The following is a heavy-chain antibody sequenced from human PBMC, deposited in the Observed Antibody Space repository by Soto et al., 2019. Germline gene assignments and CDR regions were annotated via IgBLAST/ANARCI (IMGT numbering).Heavy chain of an antibody. CDR2: INPNSGGT. Sequence: GASVKVSCKASGYTFTGYYMHWVRRAPGQGLEWMGWINPNSGGTNYAQKFQGRVTMTRDTSISTAYMELSRLRSDDTAVYYCARGGYYGSGSYYKHWGQGTLVTVSS. D-gene: IGHD3-10*01. J-gene: IGHJ4*02. CDR1: GYTFTGYY. CDR3: ARGGYYGSGSYYKH. V-gene: IGHV1-2*02.